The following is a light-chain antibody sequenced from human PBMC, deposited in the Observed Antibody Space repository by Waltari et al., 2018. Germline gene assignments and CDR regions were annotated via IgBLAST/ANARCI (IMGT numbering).Light chain of an antibody. J-gene: IGKJ3*01. Sequence: AIQLTQSPSSLSASVGDRVTITCRASQGISSALAWYQQKPGKAPKLLIYDASSLESGVPSRFSGSGSGTDFTLTISSLQPEDFATYYCQQFNNYPLFTFGLGTKVDIK. V-gene: IGKV1D-13*01. CDR3: QQFNNYPLFT. CDR1: QGISSA. CDR2: DAS.